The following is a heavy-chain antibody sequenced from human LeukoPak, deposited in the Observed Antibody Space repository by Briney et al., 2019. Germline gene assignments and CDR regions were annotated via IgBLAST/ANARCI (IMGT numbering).Heavy chain of an antibody. CDR3: ARVVQDGYLVDY. V-gene: IGHV4-31*03. CDR1: GGSISSGGYY. D-gene: IGHD5-24*01. J-gene: IGHJ4*02. Sequence: SETLSLTCTVSGGSISSGGYYWSWIRQHPGKGLEWIGYIYYSGSTYYNPSLRSRVTISVDTSKNQSSLKLSSVTAADTAVYYCARVVQDGYLVDYWGQGTLVTVSS. CDR2: IYYSGST.